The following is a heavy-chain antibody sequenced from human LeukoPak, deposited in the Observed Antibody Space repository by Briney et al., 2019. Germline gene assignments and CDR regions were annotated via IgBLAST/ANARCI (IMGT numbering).Heavy chain of an antibody. CDR3: ARGYSYGTYYYYGMDV. Sequence: TGGSLRLSCAASGFTFSSYSTNWVRQAPGKGLEWVSYISSSSSTIYYADSVEGRFTISRDNAKNSLYLQMNSLRDEDTAVYYCARGYSYGTYYYYGMDVWGQGTTVTVS. CDR2: ISSSSSTI. CDR1: GFTFSSYS. V-gene: IGHV3-48*02. J-gene: IGHJ6*02. D-gene: IGHD5-18*01.